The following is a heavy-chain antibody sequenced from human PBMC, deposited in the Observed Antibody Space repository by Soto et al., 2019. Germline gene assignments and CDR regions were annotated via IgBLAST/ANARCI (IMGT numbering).Heavy chain of an antibody. CDR1: GFTFSNAW. CDR2: IKSKTDAGTT. Sequence: GGSLRLSCAASGFTFSNAWMSWVRQAPGKGLEWVGRIKSKTDAGTTDYAAPVKGRFTVSRDDSKNTLYLQMNSLKIEDTAVYDCTTGVGPWGQGTMVTVSS. J-gene: IGHJ5*02. CDR3: TTGVGP. V-gene: IGHV3-15*01.